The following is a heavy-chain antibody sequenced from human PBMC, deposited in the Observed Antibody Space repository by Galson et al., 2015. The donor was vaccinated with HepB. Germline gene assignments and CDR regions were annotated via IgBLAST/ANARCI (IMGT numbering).Heavy chain of an antibody. Sequence: SLRLSCAASGFTFSNAWMSWVRQAPGKGLEWVGRIKSKTDGGTTDYAAPVKGRFTISRDDSKNTLYLQMNSQKTEDTAVYYCTTEKYDYVWGSYRYPFDYWGQGTLVTVSS. CDR1: GFTFSNAW. CDR2: IKSKTDGGTT. CDR3: TTEKYDYVWGSYRYPFDY. V-gene: IGHV3-15*01. D-gene: IGHD3-16*02. J-gene: IGHJ4*02.